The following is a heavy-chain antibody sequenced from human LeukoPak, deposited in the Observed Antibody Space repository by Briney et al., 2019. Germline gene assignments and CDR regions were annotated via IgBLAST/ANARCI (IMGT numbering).Heavy chain of an antibody. CDR1: GYTFTGYY. CDR2: INPNSGGT. CDR3: ARGEPGTYYDYVWGSYRYDGYFQH. J-gene: IGHJ1*01. Sequence: ASVKVSCKASGYTFTGYYIHWVRQAPGQGREWMGWINPNSGGTNYAQKFKGRVTMTRDPSIRTAYMELSRLRSDDTAVYYCARGEPGTYYDYVWGSYRYDGYFQHWGQGTLVTVSS. V-gene: IGHV1-2*02. D-gene: IGHD3-16*02.